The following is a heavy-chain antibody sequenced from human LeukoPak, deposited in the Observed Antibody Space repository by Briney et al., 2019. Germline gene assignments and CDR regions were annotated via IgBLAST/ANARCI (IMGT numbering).Heavy chain of an antibody. J-gene: IGHJ3*01. D-gene: IGHD5-12*01. CDR1: GDSVSSNSAA. CDR2: TYFRSQWHN. Sequence: SQTLSLTCALSGDSVSSNSAAWTWLRQSPSRGLVWLGRTYFRSQWHNDYAISVKSRMTINPDTSKNQFSLQLNSLTPEDTAVYYCARGLATAADALDFWGQGTLVTVSS. V-gene: IGHV6-1*01. CDR3: ARGLATAADALDF.